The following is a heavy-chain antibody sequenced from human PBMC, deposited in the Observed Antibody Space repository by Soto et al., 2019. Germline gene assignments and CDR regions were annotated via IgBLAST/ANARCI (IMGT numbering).Heavy chain of an antibody. CDR2: IYWNDDK. V-gene: IGHV2-5*01. J-gene: IGHJ5*02. CDR1: CFSLITSGVG. D-gene: IGHD6-19*01. CDR3: AKSGSSGWYGWFDP. Sequence: SGPTLVHPTQTLTLTCIFSCFSLITSGVGVGWIRQPPGKALEWLGFIYWNDDKRYSPSLKSRLTITKDTSKNQVVLTMTNMDPVDTATYYCAKSGSSGWYGWFDPWGQGTLVTVSS.